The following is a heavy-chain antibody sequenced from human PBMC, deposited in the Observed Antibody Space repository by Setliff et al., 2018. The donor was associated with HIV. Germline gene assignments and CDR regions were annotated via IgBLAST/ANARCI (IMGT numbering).Heavy chain of an antibody. CDR2: IYPGDSDP. J-gene: IGHJ3*02. V-gene: IGHV5-51*01. Sequence: GESLKIYCKGSGYSFTSYWIAWVRRMPGKGLEWMGLIYPGDSDPRYSPSFQGQVTISADKSISTAYLQWSSLKASDTAMYYCARGYYGSGSFGAFDIWGQGTMVTVSS. CDR3: ARGYYGSGSFGAFDI. CDR1: GYSFTSYW. D-gene: IGHD3-10*01.